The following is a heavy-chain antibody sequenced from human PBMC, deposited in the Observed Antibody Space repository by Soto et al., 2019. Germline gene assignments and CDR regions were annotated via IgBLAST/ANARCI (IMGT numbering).Heavy chain of an antibody. Sequence: VASVKVSCKASGYTFTGYYMHWVRQAPGQGLEWMGWINPNSGGTNYAQKFQGRVTMTRDTSISTAYMELSRLRSDDTAVYYCARDPEVVGFALDIWGQGTMVTVS. J-gene: IGHJ3*02. V-gene: IGHV1-2*02. CDR1: GYTFTGYY. CDR3: ARDPEVVGFALDI. D-gene: IGHD2-2*01. CDR2: INPNSGGT.